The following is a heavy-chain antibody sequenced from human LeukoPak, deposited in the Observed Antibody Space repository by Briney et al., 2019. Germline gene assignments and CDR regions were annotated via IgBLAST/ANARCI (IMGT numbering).Heavy chain of an antibody. J-gene: IGHJ4*02. CDR3: ARSMVRGVNREDY. CDR1: GFTFSSYG. V-gene: IGHV3-33*01. D-gene: IGHD3-10*01. CDR2: IWYDGSNK. Sequence: GGSLRLSCAASGFTFSSYGMHWVRQAPGKGLEWVAAIWYDGSNKYYADSVKGRFTISRDNSKNTLYLQMNSLRAEDTAVYYCARSMVRGVNREDYWGQGTLVTVSS.